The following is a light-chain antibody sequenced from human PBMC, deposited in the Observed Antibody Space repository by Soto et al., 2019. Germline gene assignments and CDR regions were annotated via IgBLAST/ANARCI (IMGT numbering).Light chain of an antibody. CDR1: STDVGGYNY. V-gene: IGLV2-8*01. Sequence: QSALTQPPSASGSPGQSVTISCTGTSTDVGGYNYVSWYQQHPGKAPKLIIYEVTKRPSGVPDRFSGSKSGNTASLTVSGPQAEDEADYYCSSYAGSLYVFGTGTKVTVL. CDR2: EVT. J-gene: IGLJ1*01. CDR3: SSYAGSLYV.